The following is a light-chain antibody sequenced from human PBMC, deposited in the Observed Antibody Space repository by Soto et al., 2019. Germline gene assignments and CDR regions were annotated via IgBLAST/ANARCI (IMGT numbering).Light chain of an antibody. J-gene: IGKJ3*01. V-gene: IGKV1-5*03. CDR2: KAS. CDR3: QQYNTYSS. CDR1: QSISSH. Sequence: DIQMTQSPPTQSASVGDRVTITSRVSQSISSHLAWYQQKPGKAPKLLIYKASSLESGVPSRFSGSGSGTEFTLTISSLQPDDFATYYCQQYNTYSSFGPGTKVDLK.